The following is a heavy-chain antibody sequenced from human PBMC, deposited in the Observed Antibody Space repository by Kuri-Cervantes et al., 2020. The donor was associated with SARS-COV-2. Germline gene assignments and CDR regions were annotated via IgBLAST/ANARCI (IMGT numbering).Heavy chain of an antibody. V-gene: IGHV3-23*03. CDR1: GFTFSSYA. J-gene: IGHJ4*02. CDR3: AKQSSYYYDSSGYYLLDY. Sequence: GESLKISCAASGFTFSSYAMSWVRQAPGKGLEWVSVICSGGSSTYYADSVKGRFTISRDNSKNTLYLQMNSLRAEDTAVYYCAKQSSYYYDSSGYYLLDYWGQGTLVTVYS. D-gene: IGHD3-22*01. CDR2: ICSGGSST.